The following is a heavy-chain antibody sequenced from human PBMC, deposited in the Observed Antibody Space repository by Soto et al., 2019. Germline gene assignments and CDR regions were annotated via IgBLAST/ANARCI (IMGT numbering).Heavy chain of an antibody. CDR2: MNPNSGNT. CDR1: GYTFTSYG. Sequence: ASVKVSCKASGYTFTSYGISWVRQATGQGLEWMGWMNPNSGNTGYAQRFQGRVTMTRNTSISTAYMELSSLRSEDTAVYYCARVYSSSWYGPDAFDIWGQGTMVTVSS. D-gene: IGHD6-13*01. V-gene: IGHV1-8*02. J-gene: IGHJ3*02. CDR3: ARVYSSSWYGPDAFDI.